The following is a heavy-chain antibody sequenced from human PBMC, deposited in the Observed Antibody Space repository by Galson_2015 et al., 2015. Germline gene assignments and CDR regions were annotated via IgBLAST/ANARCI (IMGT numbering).Heavy chain of an antibody. V-gene: IGHV3-48*03. CDR1: GFTFSSYE. Sequence: SLRLSCAASGFTFSSYEMNWVRQAPGKGLEWVSYISSRGGTMYYADSVKGRFTISRDNSKNTLYLQMNSLRAEDTAVYYCARDREGQWELLPFDYWGQGTLVTVSS. CDR2: ISSRGGTM. J-gene: IGHJ4*02. D-gene: IGHD1-26*01. CDR3: ARDREGQWELLPFDY.